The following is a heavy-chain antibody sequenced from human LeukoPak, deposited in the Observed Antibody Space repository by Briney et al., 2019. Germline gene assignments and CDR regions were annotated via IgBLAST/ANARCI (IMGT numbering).Heavy chain of an antibody. V-gene: IGHV3-53*01. Sequence: GGSLRLSCAASGFTVSSNYMSWVRQAPGKGLEWVSVIYSGGSTYYADSVRGRFTISRDNSKNTLYLQMNSLGAEDTAVYYCAPLRGGYYYDYWGQGTLVTVSS. D-gene: IGHD3-22*01. CDR3: APLRGGYYYDY. J-gene: IGHJ4*02. CDR1: GFTVSSNY. CDR2: IYSGGST.